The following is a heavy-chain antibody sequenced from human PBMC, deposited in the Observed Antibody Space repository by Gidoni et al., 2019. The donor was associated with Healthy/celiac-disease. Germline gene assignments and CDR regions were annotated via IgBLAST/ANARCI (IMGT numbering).Heavy chain of an antibody. J-gene: IGHJ4*02. CDR3: ARDTSSVAGWGYYFDY. CDR1: GFTFSSYA. Sequence: QVQLVESGGGVVQPGRSLRLSCAASGFTFSSYAMHWVRQAPGKGLEWVAVISYDGSNKYYADSVKGRFTISIDNSKNTLYLQMNSLRAEDTAVYYCARDTSSVAGWGYYFDYWGQGTLVTVSS. CDR2: ISYDGSNK. D-gene: IGHD6-19*01. V-gene: IGHV3-30-3*01.